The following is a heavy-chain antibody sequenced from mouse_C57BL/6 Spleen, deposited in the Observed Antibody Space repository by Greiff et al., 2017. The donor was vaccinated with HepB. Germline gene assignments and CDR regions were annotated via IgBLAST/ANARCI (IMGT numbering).Heavy chain of an antibody. CDR1: GYTFTSYW. Sequence: QVHVKQPGAELVMPGASVKLSCKASGYTFTSYWMHWVKQRPGQGLEWIGEIDPSDSYTNYNQKFKGKSTLTVDKSSSTAYMQLSSLTSEDSAVYYCARGDGYYYFDYWGQGTTLTVSS. CDR2: IDPSDSYT. V-gene: IGHV1-69*01. J-gene: IGHJ2*01. D-gene: IGHD2-3*01. CDR3: ARGDGYYYFDY.